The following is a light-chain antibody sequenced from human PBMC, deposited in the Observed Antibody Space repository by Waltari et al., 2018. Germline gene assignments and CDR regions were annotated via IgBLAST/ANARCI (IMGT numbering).Light chain of an antibody. Sequence: TCQARHGISNYLAWYQQKTGKAPKLLIYTASTLQSGVPSRFSGRGSETEFTHTISSLQPEDFATYYCQKLNSYPPTFGGGTKVEIK. CDR2: TAS. CDR1: HGISNY. J-gene: IGKJ4*01. CDR3: QKLNSYPPT. V-gene: IGKV1-9*01.